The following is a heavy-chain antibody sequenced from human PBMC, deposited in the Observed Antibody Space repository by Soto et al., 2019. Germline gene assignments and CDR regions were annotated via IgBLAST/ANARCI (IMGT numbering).Heavy chain of an antibody. V-gene: IGHV3-23*01. Sequence: GGSLRLSCAASGFTFSGYAMSWVRQAPGKGLEWVSAISSNDDSTYYAGSVKGRFTISRDNSKNTLYLQMNSLRAEDTAVYYCAKARLSLALLDYWGQGTLVTVSS. CDR3: AKARLSLALLDY. CDR2: ISSNDDST. D-gene: IGHD3-16*01. CDR1: GFTFSGYA. J-gene: IGHJ4*02.